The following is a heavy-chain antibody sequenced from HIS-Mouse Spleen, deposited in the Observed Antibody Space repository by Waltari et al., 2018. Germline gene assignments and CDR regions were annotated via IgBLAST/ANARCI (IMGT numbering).Heavy chain of an antibody. CDR3: ARAEMTNWGTGAFDI. V-gene: IGHV1-2*02. CDR2: INSNSGGT. D-gene: IGHD7-27*01. Sequence: QVQLVQSGAEVKKPGAALTVSCKASGYTFTGYYMLLVRLAPGQGPAWMGWINSNSGGTNYAQKFQGRVTMTRDTSISTAYMELSRLRSDDTAVYYCARAEMTNWGTGAFDIWGQGTMVTVSS. J-gene: IGHJ3*02. CDR1: GYTFTGYY.